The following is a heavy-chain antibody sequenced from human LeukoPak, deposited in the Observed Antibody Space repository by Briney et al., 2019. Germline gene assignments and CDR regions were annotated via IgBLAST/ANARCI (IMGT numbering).Heavy chain of an antibody. CDR1: GGSISSGSYY. Sequence: SQTLSLTCTVSGGSISSGSYYWSWIRQPAGKGLEWIGRIYTSGSTTYNSSLKSRVTISVDTSKNQFSLKLSSVTAADTAVYYCARGRRGGFTIFGVVPYYFDYWGQGTLVTVSS. CDR3: ARGRRGGFTIFGVVPYYFDY. J-gene: IGHJ4*02. V-gene: IGHV4-61*02. D-gene: IGHD3-3*01. CDR2: IYTSGST.